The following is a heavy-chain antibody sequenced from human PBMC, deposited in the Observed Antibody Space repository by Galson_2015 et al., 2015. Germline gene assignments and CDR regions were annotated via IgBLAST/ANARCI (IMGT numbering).Heavy chain of an antibody. CDR3: ARDRSSPYYYGSGSAIFDY. D-gene: IGHD3-10*01. CDR2: ISSSSSYI. Sequence: SLRLSCAASGFTFSSYSMNWVRQAPGKGLEWVSSISSSSSYIYYADSVKGRFTISRDNAKNSLYLQMNSLRAEDAAVYYCARDRSSPYYYGSGSAIFDYWGQGTLVTVSS. V-gene: IGHV3-21*01. CDR1: GFTFSSYS. J-gene: IGHJ4*02.